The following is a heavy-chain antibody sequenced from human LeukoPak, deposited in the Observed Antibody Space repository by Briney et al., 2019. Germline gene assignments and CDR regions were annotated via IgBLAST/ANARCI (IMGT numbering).Heavy chain of an antibody. J-gene: IGHJ3*02. CDR3: AREASYDAFDI. CDR1: GGSISSYH. Sequence: SETLSLTCSVSGGSISSYHWSWIRQPAGKGLESIGRIYSTGSTNYNPSLKSRVTMSVDTSRNQFSLKLTSVTAADTAVYYCAREASYDAFDIWGQGTMVTVSS. V-gene: IGHV4-4*07. D-gene: IGHD2-2*01. CDR2: IYSTGST.